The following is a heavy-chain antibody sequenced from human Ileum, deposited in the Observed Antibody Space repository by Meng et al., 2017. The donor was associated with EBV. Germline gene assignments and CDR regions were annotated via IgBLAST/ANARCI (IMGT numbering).Heavy chain of an antibody. D-gene: IGHD3-16*01. Sequence: QVQVPESGPGLVKPSGTLSLTCAVSGDSISSNNWWSWVRQSPGKGLEWIAEIHHSGTTTYNPSLKSRVTISVDKSENHFSLKLTSVTAADTAVYYCARGSDYVWGIWGQGTLVTVSS. CDR1: GDSISSNNW. CDR3: ARGSDYVWGI. V-gene: IGHV4-4*02. J-gene: IGHJ4*02. CDR2: IHHSGTT.